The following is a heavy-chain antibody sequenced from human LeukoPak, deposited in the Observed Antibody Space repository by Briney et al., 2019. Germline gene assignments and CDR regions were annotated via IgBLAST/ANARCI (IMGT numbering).Heavy chain of an antibody. D-gene: IGHD1-1*01. CDR2: ITSDGYI. CDR3: SRSEPMTTGDY. V-gene: IGHV3-69-1*01. CDR1: GFTFTDYN. Sequence: PGGSLRLSCTASGFTFTDYNISWVRQAPGKGLEWVSSITSDGYIYSTESRRGRFTISRDNTKNSVFPQMNDLRADDTAVYYCSRSEPMTTGDYWGQGTLVTVSS. J-gene: IGHJ4*02.